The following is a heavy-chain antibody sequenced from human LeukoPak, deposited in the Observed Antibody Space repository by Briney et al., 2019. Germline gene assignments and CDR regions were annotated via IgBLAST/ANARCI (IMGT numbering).Heavy chain of an antibody. Sequence: GGSLRLSCAASGFTFDDYAMHWVRQAPGKGLEWVSLISGDGGSTYYADSVKGRFTISRDNSKNSLYLQMSSLRTEDTALYYCAKDIHGGSSGWYSPAEYFQHWGQGTLVTVSS. J-gene: IGHJ1*01. CDR3: AKDIHGGSSGWYSPAEYFQH. D-gene: IGHD6-19*01. V-gene: IGHV3-43*02. CDR1: GFTFDDYA. CDR2: ISGDGGST.